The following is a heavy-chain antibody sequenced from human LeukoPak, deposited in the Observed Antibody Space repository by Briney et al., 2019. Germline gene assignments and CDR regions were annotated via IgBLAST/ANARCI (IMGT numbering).Heavy chain of an antibody. Sequence: PGGSLRLSCAASGFTFSSYGMHWVRQAPGKGLEWEAFIRSDGSNKYYADSVKGRFPISRDNSKNTLYLQMTSLRAEDTAVYYCARGPNYDILTGWRKTHNAFDIWGQGTMVTVSS. J-gene: IGHJ3*02. V-gene: IGHV3-30*02. D-gene: IGHD3-9*01. CDR3: ARGPNYDILTGWRKTHNAFDI. CDR1: GFTFSSYG. CDR2: IRSDGSNK.